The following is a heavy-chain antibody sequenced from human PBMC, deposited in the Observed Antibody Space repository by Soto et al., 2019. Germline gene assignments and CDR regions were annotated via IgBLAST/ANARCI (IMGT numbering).Heavy chain of an antibody. D-gene: IGHD5-12*01. Sequence: ASVKVSCKASGYTFTSSYMHWVRQAPGQGLEWIGIINPSGGSTSYAQNFQGRVTMTRDTSTSTVYMELSSLRSEDTAVYYCARCRGGPPPLRHYYYYYGMDVWGQGTTVTVSS. V-gene: IGHV1-46*01. CDR2: INPSGGST. CDR3: ARCRGGPPPLRHYYYYYGMDV. J-gene: IGHJ6*02. CDR1: GYTFTSSY.